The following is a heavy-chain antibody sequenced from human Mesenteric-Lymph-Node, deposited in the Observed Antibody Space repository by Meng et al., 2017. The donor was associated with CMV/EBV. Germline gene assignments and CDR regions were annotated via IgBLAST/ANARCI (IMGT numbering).Heavy chain of an antibody. J-gene: IGHJ6*02. CDR3: ARSLRGFDFWSGCLDV. Sequence: GESLKISCAASGFTFSDYSMNWVRQAPGKGLEWVSSISGSSTYIHYADSVKGRFTISRDNAKNSLYLEMNSLRDEDTAVYYCARSLRGFDFWSGCLDVWGQGTTVTVSS. D-gene: IGHD3-3*01. V-gene: IGHV3-21*01. CDR2: ISGSSTYI. CDR1: GFTFSDYS.